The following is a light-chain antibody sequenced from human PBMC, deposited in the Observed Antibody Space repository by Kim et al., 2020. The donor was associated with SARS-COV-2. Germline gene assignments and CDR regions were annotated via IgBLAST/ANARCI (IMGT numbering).Light chain of an antibody. CDR2: VGTGGIVG. Sequence: CTLGSGCCNYKVAWYQQRPGKGPRFVMRVGTGGIVGSKGDGIPDRFSILGSGLNRYLTIKNTQEEDESDYHCGADHGSGSNFLNWVFGGGTQLTVL. J-gene: IGLJ3*02. V-gene: IGLV9-49*01. CDR3: GADHGSGSNFLNWV. CDR1: SGCCNYK.